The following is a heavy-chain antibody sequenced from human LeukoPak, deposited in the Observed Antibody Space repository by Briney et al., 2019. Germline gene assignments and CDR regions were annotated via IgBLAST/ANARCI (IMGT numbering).Heavy chain of an antibody. D-gene: IGHD3-16*02. J-gene: IGHJ3*02. V-gene: IGHV3-43*01. CDR2: ISWDGGFT. Sequence: GGSLRLSCTASGFAFEDYTMLWVRHPPGKGLEWVSLISWDGGFTSYADSVKGRFTMSRDNSKNSLHLEMNSLIIEDTALYYCFVSEGAFDIWGQGTTVTV. CDR3: FVSEGAFDI. CDR1: GFAFEDYT.